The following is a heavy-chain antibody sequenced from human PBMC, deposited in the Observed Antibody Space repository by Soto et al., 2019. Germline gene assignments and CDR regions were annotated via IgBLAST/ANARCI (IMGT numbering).Heavy chain of an antibody. CDR1: GFTFTSYT. V-gene: IGHV3-21*06. J-gene: IGHJ4*02. D-gene: IGHD6-13*01. Sequence: GSLRLSCAASGFTFTSYTMNWVRQAPGKGLEWVSSISSSSDYIYYADSMKGRVTISRDNAKNSLFLDMNSLTGEDTAVYYCARARVYATGPLDFWGQGTLVTVSS. CDR2: ISSSSDYI. CDR3: ARARVYATGPLDF.